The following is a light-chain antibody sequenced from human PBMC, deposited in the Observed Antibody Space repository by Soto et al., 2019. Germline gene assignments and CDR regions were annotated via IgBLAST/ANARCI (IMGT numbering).Light chain of an antibody. CDR2: DAS. Sequence: DIQMSQSPSALSASVGDRATITCRASQSISSWLAWYQQKPGKAPKLLIYDASTLQSGVPSRYSGSGSGTEFTLTISNLQPEDFATYYCQQLNSYPVTFGQGTRLEVK. J-gene: IGKJ5*01. CDR1: QSISSW. CDR3: QQLNSYPVT. V-gene: IGKV1-5*01.